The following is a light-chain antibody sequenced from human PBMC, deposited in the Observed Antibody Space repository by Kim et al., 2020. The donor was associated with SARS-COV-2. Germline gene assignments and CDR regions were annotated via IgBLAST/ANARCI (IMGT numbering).Light chain of an antibody. Sequence: EIVLTQSPVTLSLSPGERATLSCRASQSVSTYLAWYQHKPGQAPRLLIYDASKRATGIPARFSGSGSGTDFTLTISSLEPEDFAVYFCQHRAIWPLTFGGGTKVDIK. CDR2: DAS. CDR3: QHRAIWPLT. CDR1: QSVSTY. J-gene: IGKJ4*01. V-gene: IGKV3-11*01.